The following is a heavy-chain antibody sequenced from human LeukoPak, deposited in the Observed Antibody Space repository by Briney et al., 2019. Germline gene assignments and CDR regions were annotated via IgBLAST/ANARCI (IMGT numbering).Heavy chain of an antibody. J-gene: IGHJ4*02. Sequence: PGGSLRLSCAASGFTFSSYSVNWVRQAPGKGLEWVSTLYNTGNTYYANSVKGQFSISRDNSKNTLFLQMNSLRAEDTAVYYCARLTADGRLYFVDWGPGTLVTVSS. CDR3: ARLTADGRLYFVD. CDR1: GFTFSSYS. V-gene: IGHV3-53*01. CDR2: LYNTGNT. D-gene: IGHD6-13*01.